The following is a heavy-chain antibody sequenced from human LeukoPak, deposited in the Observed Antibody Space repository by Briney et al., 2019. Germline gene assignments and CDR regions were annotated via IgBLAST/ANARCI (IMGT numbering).Heavy chain of an antibody. J-gene: IGHJ6*04. V-gene: IGHV3-21*01. CDR1: GFSFSSYG. Sequence: GGTLRLSCAASGFSFSSYGMTWVRQAPGKGLEWVSSTSGSGDTYYPDSVKGRFTISRDNAKNSLYLQMNSLRAEDTAVYYCAELGITMIGGVWGKGTTVTISS. CDR2: TSGSGDT. D-gene: IGHD3-10*02. CDR3: AELGITMIGGV.